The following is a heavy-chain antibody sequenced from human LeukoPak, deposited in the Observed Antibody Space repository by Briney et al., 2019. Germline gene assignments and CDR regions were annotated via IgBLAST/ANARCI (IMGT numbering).Heavy chain of an antibody. D-gene: IGHD6-19*01. CDR2: IWYGGSNK. CDR3: ARPPRSSDWYLNYFDP. V-gene: IGHV3-33*08. Sequence: GGSLRLSCAASGFTFSSYGMHWVRQAPGKGLEWVAVIWYGGSNKYYADSVKGRFTISRDNSKNTLYLQMNSLRAEDTAVYYCARPPRSSDWYLNYFDPWGQGTLVTVSS. J-gene: IGHJ5*02. CDR1: GFTFSSYG.